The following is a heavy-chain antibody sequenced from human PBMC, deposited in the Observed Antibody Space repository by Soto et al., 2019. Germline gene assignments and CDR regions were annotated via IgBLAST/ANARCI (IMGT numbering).Heavy chain of an antibody. V-gene: IGHV2-5*02. CDR1: GFSLSTSGVG. J-gene: IGHJ4*02. CDR3: AHSRPPRLLDY. CDR2: IYWDDDK. D-gene: IGHD6-6*01. Sequence: QISLKESGPTLVKPTQTLTLTCTFSGFSLSTSGVGVGWIRQPPGKALEWLALIYWDDDKRYSSSLNSRLTITTDTSKNQVVLTMTNMDPVDTVTYYCAHSRPPRLLDYWGQGTLVTVSS.